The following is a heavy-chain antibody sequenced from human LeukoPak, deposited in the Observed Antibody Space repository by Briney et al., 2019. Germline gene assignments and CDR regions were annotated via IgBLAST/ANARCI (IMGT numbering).Heavy chain of an antibody. J-gene: IGHJ3*02. V-gene: IGHV3-7*01. Sequence: GGSLRLSCAASGFIFSDFWMTWVRQAPGKGLEWVANMNRDGSEKHYVGSVKGRFTISRDNAKNLLFLQMNSLRAEDTAVYYCARPQWLLLRGAFDIWGQGTMVTVSS. D-gene: IGHD3-22*01. CDR3: ARPQWLLLRGAFDI. CDR2: MNRDGSEK. CDR1: GFIFSDFW.